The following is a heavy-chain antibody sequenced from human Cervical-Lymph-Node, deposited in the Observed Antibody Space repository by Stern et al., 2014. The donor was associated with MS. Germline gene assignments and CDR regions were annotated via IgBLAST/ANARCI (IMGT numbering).Heavy chain of an antibody. CDR3: ARDRGSYSDY. D-gene: IGHD1-26*01. CDR1: VYTFTAYF. CDR2: ISPKTGSA. Sequence: VQLLESGAEVERPGASVKVSCKASVYTFTAYFLHCVRQAPGQGLEWMGWISPKTGSATYAQKFQDRVTMTRDTSINTGYMEVSSLRSDDTAVYYCARDRGSYSDYWGQGTLVAVSS. J-gene: IGHJ4*02. V-gene: IGHV1-2*02.